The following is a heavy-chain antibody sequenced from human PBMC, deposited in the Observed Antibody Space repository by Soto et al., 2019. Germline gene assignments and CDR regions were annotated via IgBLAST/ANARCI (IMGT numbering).Heavy chain of an antibody. V-gene: IGHV1-3*01. J-gene: IGHJ5*02. Sequence: QVQLVQSGAEVKKPGASVKVSCKASGYTFTSYAMHWVRQAPGQRLEWMGWINAGNGNTKYSQKIQGRVTITRDTXXXXXXXXXXXXXXXXXXXXXXXXXXXXXXXXXFDPWGQGTLVTVSS. CDR3: XXXXXXXXXXXFDP. CDR1: GYTFTSYA. CDR2: INAGNGNT.